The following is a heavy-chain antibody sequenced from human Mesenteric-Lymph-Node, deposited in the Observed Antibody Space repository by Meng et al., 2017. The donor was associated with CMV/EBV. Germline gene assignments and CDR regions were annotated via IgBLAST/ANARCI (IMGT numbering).Heavy chain of an antibody. V-gene: IGHV4-34*01. J-gene: IGHJ4*02. CDR3: ARGCSSTSCYDDY. Sequence: CAVYGGSFSGYYWSWIRQPPGKGLEWIEEINHSGSTNYNPSLKSRVTISVDTSKNQFSLKLSSVTAADTAVYYCARGCSSTSCYDDYWGQGTLVTVSS. CDR2: INHSGST. D-gene: IGHD2-2*01. CDR1: GGSFSGYY.